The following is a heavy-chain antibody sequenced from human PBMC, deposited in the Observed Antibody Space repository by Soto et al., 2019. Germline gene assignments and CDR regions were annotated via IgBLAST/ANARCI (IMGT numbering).Heavy chain of an antibody. D-gene: IGHD6-19*01. CDR3: AKDPLWYDSDWYPPPGFEP. J-gene: IGHJ5*02. Sequence: EVQLLESGGGFVQPGGSLRLSCAASGFTFSNYAMSWVRQAPGKGLEWVSAITAYGDSTHYADSVKGRFTISRDSPKNTLYLQMDSLRAEDTAVYYCAKDPLWYDSDWYPPPGFEPWGQVTLVTVSS. CDR1: GFTFSNYA. CDR2: ITAYGDST. V-gene: IGHV3-23*01.